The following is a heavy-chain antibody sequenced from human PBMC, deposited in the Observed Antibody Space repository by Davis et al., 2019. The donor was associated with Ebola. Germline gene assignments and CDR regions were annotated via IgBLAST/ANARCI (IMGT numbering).Heavy chain of an antibody. CDR1: GYTFSNYW. CDR2: IFPDDSDT. CDR3: GRHPSGRTPNWFDP. Sequence: WGSLRLSCKGLGYTFSNYWIGWLRQIPGEGLELMGIIFPDDSDTRYSPSFEGRVTISVDKSINTAYLQWTSLKTSDTAIYYCGRHPSGRTPNWFDPWGQGTLVTVSS. V-gene: IGHV5-51*01. J-gene: IGHJ5*02. D-gene: IGHD6-19*01.